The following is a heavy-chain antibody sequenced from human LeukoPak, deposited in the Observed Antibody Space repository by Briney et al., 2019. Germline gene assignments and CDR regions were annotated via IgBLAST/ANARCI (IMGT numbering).Heavy chain of an antibody. V-gene: IGHV3-48*04. J-gene: IGHJ4*02. Sequence: PGGSLRLSCAASGFTFSNYGMHWVRQAPGKGLEWVSYISSSGSIIYYADSVKGRFTISRDNAKNSLNLQMNSLRAEDTAVYYCAREPYYYDSSGYSVDYWGQGTLVTVSS. CDR3: AREPYYYDSSGYSVDY. CDR1: GFTFSNYG. D-gene: IGHD3-22*01. CDR2: ISSSGSII.